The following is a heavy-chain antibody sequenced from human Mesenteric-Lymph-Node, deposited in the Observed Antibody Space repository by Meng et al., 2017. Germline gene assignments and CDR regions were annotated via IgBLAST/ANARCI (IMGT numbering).Heavy chain of an antibody. CDR2: IKQDGSGK. J-gene: IGHJ4*02. CDR3: ARGGYYDSSGYYLD. D-gene: IGHD3-22*01. CDR1: GFTFSSYW. Sequence: GESLKISCAASGFTFSSYWMSWVRQAPGKGLEWVANIKQDGSGKYYVDSVKGRFTISRDNAKNSLYLQMNSLRAEDTAVYYCARGGYYDSSGYYLDWGQGTLVTVSS. V-gene: IGHV3-7*01.